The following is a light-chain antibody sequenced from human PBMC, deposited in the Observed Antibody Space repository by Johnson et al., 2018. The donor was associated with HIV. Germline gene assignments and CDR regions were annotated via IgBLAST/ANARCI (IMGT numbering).Light chain of an antibody. CDR3: GTWDSSLRGI. CDR1: SSNIGNNY. Sequence: HSVLTQPPSVSAAPVQKVTISCSGSSSNIGNNYVSWYQQLPGTAPKLLIYDNNKRPSGIPDRFSGSKSGTSATLGITGLQTGDEADYYCGTWDSSLRGIFGTGTKVTVL. J-gene: IGLJ1*01. V-gene: IGLV1-51*01. CDR2: DNN.